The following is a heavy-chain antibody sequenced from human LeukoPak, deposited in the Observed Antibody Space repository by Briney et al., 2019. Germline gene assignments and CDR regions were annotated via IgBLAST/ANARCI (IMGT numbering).Heavy chain of an antibody. J-gene: IGHJ4*02. Sequence: GASVKVSCKASGYTFNGYYMHWVRQAPGQGLEWMGWINPNSGGTNYAQKFQGRVTMTRDTSISTAYMELSRLRSDDTAVYYCARGQDSSSWYDGWDYWGQGTLVTVSS. CDR1: GYTFNGYY. D-gene: IGHD6-13*01. V-gene: IGHV1-2*02. CDR3: ARGQDSSSWYDGWDY. CDR2: INPNSGGT.